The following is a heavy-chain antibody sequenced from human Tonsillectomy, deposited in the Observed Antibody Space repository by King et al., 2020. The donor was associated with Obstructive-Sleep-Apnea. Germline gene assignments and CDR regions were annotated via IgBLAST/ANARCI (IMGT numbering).Heavy chain of an antibody. Sequence: DVQLVESGGDLVQPGGSLRLSCATSGFTFNTYWMSWVRQAPGKGLEWVAIIKEDGSEKYYVDSVKGRFTISRDNAKNSLYLQINNLSAEDTAVYYCARPRGAGWVDYWGQGTLVTVSS. V-gene: IGHV3-7*03. CDR1: GFTFNTYW. CDR2: IKEDGSEK. J-gene: IGHJ4*02. CDR3: ARPRGAGWVDY. D-gene: IGHD1-14*01.